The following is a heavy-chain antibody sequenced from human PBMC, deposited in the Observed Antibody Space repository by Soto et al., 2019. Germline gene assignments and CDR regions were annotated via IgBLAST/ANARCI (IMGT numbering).Heavy chain of an antibody. CDR1: GFTFSNNG. D-gene: IGHD2-15*01. CDR3: ARDRVQMVDGLDV. J-gene: IGHJ6*01. Sequence: QVQLVESGGGVVQPGRSLRLSCAASGFTFSNNGMHWVRQAPGKGLEWVADIWYDGINKYYADSVKGRFIISRDNSKNTVYLQMNSLRAADTAVYYCARDRVQMVDGLDVWGQGPTVTVSS. CDR2: IWYDGINK. V-gene: IGHV3-33*01.